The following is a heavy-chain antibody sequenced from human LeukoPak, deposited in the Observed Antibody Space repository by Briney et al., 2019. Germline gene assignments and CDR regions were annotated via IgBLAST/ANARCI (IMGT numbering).Heavy chain of an antibody. CDR1: GFTFSRSA. CDR2: INTDGTST. V-gene: IGHV3-74*01. D-gene: IGHD2-21*02. CDR3: ARDCGGDRRVFDI. Sequence: GGSLRLSCAASGFTFSRSAIHWVRQAPGKGLVWLSRINTDGTSTDYAGSVKGRFTISRDNAKNTLYLQMNSLRAEDTAVYYCARDCGGDRRVFDIWGQGTMVTVTS. J-gene: IGHJ3*02.